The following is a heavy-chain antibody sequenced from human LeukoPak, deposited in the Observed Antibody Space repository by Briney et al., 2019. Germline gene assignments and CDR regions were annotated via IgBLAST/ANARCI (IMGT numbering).Heavy chain of an antibody. CDR2: INPNSGDT. J-gene: IGHJ4*02. CDR3: ANTYSSGWYFHY. D-gene: IGHD6-19*01. V-gene: IGHV1-2*02. CDR1: GYTFTDYY. Sequence: EASVKVSCKTSGYTFTDYYMHWVRQAPGQGLEWMGWINPNSGDTKYAQMFQGRVTLTRDTSITTASMELSSLTSDYTAVYYCANTYSSGWYFHYWGQGTLVTVSS.